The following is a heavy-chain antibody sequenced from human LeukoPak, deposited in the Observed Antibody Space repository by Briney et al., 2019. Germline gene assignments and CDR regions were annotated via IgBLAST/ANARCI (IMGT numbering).Heavy chain of an antibody. CDR2: ISSDGSNT. CDR1: GFTFSSYW. CDR3: ARDPYCGGDCYSGLFDY. J-gene: IGHJ4*02. Sequence: GGSLRLSCAASGFTFSSYWMHWVGQVPGKGLVWVSRISSDGSNTKYADSVKGRFTISRDNAKNTLYLQMSSLRAEDTAVYYCARDPYCGGDCYSGLFDYWGQGTLVTVSS. V-gene: IGHV3-74*01. D-gene: IGHD2-21*02.